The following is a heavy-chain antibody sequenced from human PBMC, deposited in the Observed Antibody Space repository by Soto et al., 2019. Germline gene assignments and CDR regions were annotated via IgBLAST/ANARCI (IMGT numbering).Heavy chain of an antibody. CDR3: SRPRSDY. Sequence: ESGGGLVQPGVSLRLSCAASGFTFSSYWMHWVRQAPGKGLEWVANINQDGSEKYYVDSVKGRFTISRDNAKNSLYLQMDSLRAEDTAVYYCSRPRSDYWGQGTLVTVSS. V-gene: IGHV3-7*05. CDR2: INQDGSEK. J-gene: IGHJ4*02. CDR1: GFTFSSYW.